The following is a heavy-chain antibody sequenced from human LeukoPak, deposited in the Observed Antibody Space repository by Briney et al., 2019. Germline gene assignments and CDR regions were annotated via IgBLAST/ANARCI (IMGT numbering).Heavy chain of an antibody. J-gene: IGHJ3*02. D-gene: IGHD2-2*01. Sequence: SETLSLTCTVSGGSISSYYWSWTRQPPGKGLEWIGYIYYSGSTNYNPSLKSRVTISVDTSKNQFSLKLSSVTAADTAVYYCASSITVGAFDIWGQGTMVTVSS. CDR2: IYYSGST. CDR1: GGSISSYY. V-gene: IGHV4-59*01. CDR3: ASSITVGAFDI.